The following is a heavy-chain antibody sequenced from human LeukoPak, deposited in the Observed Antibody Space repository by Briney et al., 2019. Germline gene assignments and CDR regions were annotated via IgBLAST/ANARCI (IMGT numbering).Heavy chain of an antibody. J-gene: IGHJ4*02. CDR1: GDSVTNDFF. V-gene: IGHV4-38-2*02. CDR3: ARWASISREPGGFFDH. D-gene: IGHD1-14*01. Sequence: TSETLSLTCTVSGDSVTNDFFWGWVLQPPGKELEWIGSFCHGRDTYYRPSLKSRVTISVDTSKNQFSLNLNSVTAADTAVYYCARWASISREPGGFFDHWGQGTQVTVSS. CDR2: FCHGRDT.